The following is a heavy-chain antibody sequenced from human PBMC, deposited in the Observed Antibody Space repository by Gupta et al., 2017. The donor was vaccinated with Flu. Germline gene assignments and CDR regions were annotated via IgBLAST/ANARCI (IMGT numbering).Heavy chain of an antibody. V-gene: IGHV1-18*01. CDR2: ISAHSGNT. D-gene: IGHD6-6*01. CDR1: GYTFTNHG. J-gene: IGHJ4*02. CDR3: ARFAATAARHDYNY. Sequence: QVQLVQSGAAVKKPGASVKISCKASGYTFTNHGISWVRQAPGQGLEWMGWISAHSGNTNLAQKFQGRLTITRDTSTSTVYMELGXLXSDDTGXYFCARFAATAARHDYNYWGQGTLVTVSS.